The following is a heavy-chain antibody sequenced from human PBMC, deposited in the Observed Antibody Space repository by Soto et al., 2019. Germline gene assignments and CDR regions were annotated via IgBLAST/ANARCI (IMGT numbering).Heavy chain of an antibody. Sequence: SETLSLTCTVSGCSISNSNYYWGWIRQPPGKGLEWIGSIYYTGNTYYNPSLKSRVTISVDTSKNQFSLKLSSVTAADTAVYYCARVLGYYYYFDYWGQGTLVTVSS. CDR1: GCSISNSNYY. CDR2: IYYTGNT. D-gene: IGHD3-22*01. V-gene: IGHV4-39*07. CDR3: ARVLGYYYYFDY. J-gene: IGHJ4*02.